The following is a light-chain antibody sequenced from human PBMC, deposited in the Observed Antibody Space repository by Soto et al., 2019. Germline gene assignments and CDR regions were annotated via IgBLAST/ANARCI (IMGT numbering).Light chain of an antibody. V-gene: IGKV1-6*01. CDR1: QDIRSE. CDR2: ATS. CDR3: LQDNTFPWT. Sequence: PMTQSPSSLSASVGDRVTITCRASQDIRSELGWYQQRPGIAPNLLIYATSSLKSGVPSRFSGSGSGTDFTLTISSLQPEDFATYYCLQDNTFPWTFGQGTKVEVK. J-gene: IGKJ1*01.